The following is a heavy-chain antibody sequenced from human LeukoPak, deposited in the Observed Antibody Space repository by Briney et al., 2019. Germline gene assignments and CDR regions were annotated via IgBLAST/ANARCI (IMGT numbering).Heavy chain of an antibody. J-gene: IGHJ4*02. D-gene: IGHD1-1*01. CDR3: ARGGYTIFDY. V-gene: IGHV4-4*07. Sequence: SETLTLTCTVSGGSISNYYWSWIPQPAGKGLEFIGRIYSSGSTDYNPSLKSRVTMSVDTSKNQFSLKLSSVTAADSAMYYCARGGYTIFDYWGQGTLVTVSS. CDR1: GGSISNYY. CDR2: IYSSGST.